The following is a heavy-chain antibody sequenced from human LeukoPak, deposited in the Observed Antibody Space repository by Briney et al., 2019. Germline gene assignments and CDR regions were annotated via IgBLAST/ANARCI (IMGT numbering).Heavy chain of an antibody. CDR2: ISSSGSTR. CDR1: GFTFSSYE. D-gene: IGHD6-19*01. CDR3: TRNGFSSGLDY. J-gene: IGHJ4*02. V-gene: IGHV3-48*03. Sequence: GGSLRLSCAASGFTFSSYEMNRVRQAPGKGLEWVSYISSSGSTRYYADSVKGRFTISRDDAKNSLYLQMNSLRAEDTAVYYCTRNGFSSGLDYWGQGTLVTVSS.